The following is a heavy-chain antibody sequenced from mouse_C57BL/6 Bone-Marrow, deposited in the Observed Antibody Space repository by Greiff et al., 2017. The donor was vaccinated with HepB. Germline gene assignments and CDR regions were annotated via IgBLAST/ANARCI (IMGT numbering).Heavy chain of an antibody. CDR3: AKQRVITTVVAGFDY. Sequence: QVQLKQSGPGLVAPSQSLSITCTVSGFSLTSYGVDWVRQPPGKGLEWLGVIWGGGSTNYNSALMSRLSISKDNSKSQVFLKMNSLQTDDTAMYYCAKQRVITTVVAGFDYWGQGTTLTVSS. CDR1: GFSLTSYG. D-gene: IGHD1-1*01. J-gene: IGHJ2*01. V-gene: IGHV2-9*01. CDR2: IWGGGST.